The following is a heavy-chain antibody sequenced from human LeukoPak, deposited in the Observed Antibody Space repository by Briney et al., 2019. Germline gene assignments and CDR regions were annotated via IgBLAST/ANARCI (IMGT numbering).Heavy chain of an antibody. CDR1: GFTFSSYS. CDR3: ARDGTKAGYYDFWSGYYLGHYFDY. D-gene: IGHD3-3*01. CDR2: ISSSSSYI. V-gene: IGHV3-21*01. J-gene: IGHJ4*02. Sequence: GGSLRLSCAASGFTFSSYSMNWVRQAPGKGLEWVSSISSSSSYIYYADSVKGRFTISRDNAKNSLYLRMNSLRAEDTAVYYCARDGTKAGYYDFWSGYYLGHYFDYWGQGTLVTVSS.